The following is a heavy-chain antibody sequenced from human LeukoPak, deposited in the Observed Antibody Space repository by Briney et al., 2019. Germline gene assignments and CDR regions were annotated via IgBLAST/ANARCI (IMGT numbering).Heavy chain of an antibody. V-gene: IGHV4-34*01. D-gene: IGHD5-18*01. Sequence: SETLSLTCAVYGGSFSGYYWSWIRQPPGKGLEWIGEINHSGSTNYNPSLKSRATISVDTSKNQFSLKLSSVTAADTAVYYCARTRIQLWRYYYYGMDVWGQGATVTVSS. CDR3: ARTRIQLWRYYYYGMDV. CDR1: GGSFSGYY. J-gene: IGHJ6*02. CDR2: INHSGST.